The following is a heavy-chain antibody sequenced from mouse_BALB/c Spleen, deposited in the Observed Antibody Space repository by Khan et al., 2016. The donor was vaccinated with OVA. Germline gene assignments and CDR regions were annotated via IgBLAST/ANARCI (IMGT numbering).Heavy chain of an antibody. D-gene: IGHD1-1*01. CDR3: AREMYYGRTCYAMDY. V-gene: IGHV1S41*01. Sequence: DLVKPGASVKLSCKASGYTFTSYWINWIKQRPGQGLEWIGRIGPGSGNAYYNEMFKGKATLTVDTSSSTAYIQLSSLSSEDSGVYFCAREMYYGRTCYAMDYWGQGTSVTVSS. CDR2: IGPGSGNA. CDR1: GYTFTSYW. J-gene: IGHJ4*01.